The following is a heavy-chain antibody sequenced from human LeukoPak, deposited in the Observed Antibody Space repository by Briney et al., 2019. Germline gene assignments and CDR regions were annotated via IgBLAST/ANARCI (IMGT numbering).Heavy chain of an antibody. Sequence: ASVKVSCKASGYTFTSYGISWVRQDPGQGLEWMGWINTNTGKPTYAQGFTGRFVFSLDSSVSTAYLQINSLNAEGTAVYYCARAASLDYWGQGTLVTVSS. J-gene: IGHJ4*02. CDR3: ARAASLDY. D-gene: IGHD2-2*01. V-gene: IGHV7-4-1*02. CDR2: INTNTGKP. CDR1: GYTFTSYG.